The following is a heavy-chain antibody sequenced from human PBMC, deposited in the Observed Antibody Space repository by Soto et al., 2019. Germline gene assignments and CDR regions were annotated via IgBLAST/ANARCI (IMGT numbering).Heavy chain of an antibody. V-gene: IGHV4-38-2*02. CDR3: VRDLNYGLYYFDY. CDR2: MYPTGST. CDR1: GYSISSGCY. J-gene: IGHJ4*02. D-gene: IGHD3-10*01. Sequence: PSETLSLTCTVSGYSISSGCYWGWIRQPPGKRLEWIGSMYPTGSTYYNPSLKSRVTVSVDTSNNEFSLKLTSVTAADTAVYHCVRDLNYGLYYFDYWGQGTLVTVSS.